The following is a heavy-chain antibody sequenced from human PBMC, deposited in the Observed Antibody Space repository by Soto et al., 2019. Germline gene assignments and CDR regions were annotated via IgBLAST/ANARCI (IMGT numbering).Heavy chain of an antibody. J-gene: IGHJ6*02. D-gene: IGHD3-10*01. CDR2: IYYSGST. CDR1: GGSISSGGYY. Sequence: NTSETLSLTCTVSGGSISSGGYYWSWIRQHPGKGLEWIGYIYYSGSTYYNPSLKSRVTISVDTSKNQFSLKLSSVTAADTAVYYCARVFGFGGMDVWGQGTTVTVSS. CDR3: ARVFGFGGMDV. V-gene: IGHV4-31*03.